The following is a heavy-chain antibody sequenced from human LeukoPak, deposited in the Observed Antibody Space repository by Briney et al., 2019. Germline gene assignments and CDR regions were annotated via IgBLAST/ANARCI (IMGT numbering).Heavy chain of an antibody. V-gene: IGHV4-59*01. J-gene: IGHJ4*02. D-gene: IGHD6-19*01. Sequence: IYYSGSTNYNPSLKSRVTISVDTSKNQFSLKLSSVTAADTAVYYCAKDKGGQQWNLLNDYWGQGTLVTVSS. CDR2: IYYSGST. CDR3: AKDKGGQQWNLLNDY.